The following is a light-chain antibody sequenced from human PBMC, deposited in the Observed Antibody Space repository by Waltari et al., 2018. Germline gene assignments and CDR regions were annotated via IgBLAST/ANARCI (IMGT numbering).Light chain of an antibody. J-gene: IGLJ2*01. CDR3: AVWDDSLNGVV. V-gene: IGLV1-36*01. CDR2: YDD. Sequence: QSVLTQPPSVSEAPRQRVTISCSGSRSNIRNNAVSWYQQLPGKAPKLLIYYDDLLPSGVSDRFSGSNSGTSASLAISGLQSDDEADYYCAVWDDSLNGVVFGGGTKLTVL. CDR1: RSNIRNNA.